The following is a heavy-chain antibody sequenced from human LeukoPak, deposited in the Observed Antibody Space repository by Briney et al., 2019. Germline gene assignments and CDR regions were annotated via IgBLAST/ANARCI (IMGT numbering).Heavy chain of an antibody. CDR2: IYYSGST. V-gene: IGHV4-39*01. J-gene: IGHJ4*02. CDR1: GGSISSGDYY. Sequence: KSSETLSLTCTVSGGSISSGDYYWSWIRQPPGKGLEWIGSIYYSGSTYYNPSLKSRVTISVDTSKNQFSLKLSSVTAADTAVYYCARGAGTSCYGGICGPFDYWGQGTLVTVSS. D-gene: IGHD2-2*01. CDR3: ARGAGTSCYGGICGPFDY.